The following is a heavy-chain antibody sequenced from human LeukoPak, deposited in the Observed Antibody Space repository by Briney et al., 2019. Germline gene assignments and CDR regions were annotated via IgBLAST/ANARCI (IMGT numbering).Heavy chain of an antibody. CDR2: ISDSGEVT. Sequence: GGCLRLSCAASGITFSDYGMSWVRRAPGKGLEWVSGISDSGEVTFYADSVKGRFTISRDNSNNTLHLQMQSQSAEDSAVYYCAKNRGTPGPRPIYFDYWGQGTLVTVSS. D-gene: IGHD1-1*01. CDR3: AKNRGTPGPRPIYFDY. CDR1: GITFSDYG. V-gene: IGHV3-23*01. J-gene: IGHJ4*02.